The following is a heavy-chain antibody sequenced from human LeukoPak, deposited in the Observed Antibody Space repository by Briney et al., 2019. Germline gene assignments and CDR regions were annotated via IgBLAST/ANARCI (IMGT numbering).Heavy chain of an antibody. D-gene: IGHD4-23*01. V-gene: IGHV3-48*03. Sequence: PGGSLRLSCAASGFTFNSYEMNWVRQAPGKGLEWVSYISSSGSTIYYADSVKGRFTISRDNAKNSLYLQMNSLRADDTAVYYCAREPKGGKRANVFDIWGQGTMVTVSS. CDR3: AREPKGGKRANVFDI. J-gene: IGHJ3*02. CDR2: ISSSGSTI. CDR1: GFTFNSYE.